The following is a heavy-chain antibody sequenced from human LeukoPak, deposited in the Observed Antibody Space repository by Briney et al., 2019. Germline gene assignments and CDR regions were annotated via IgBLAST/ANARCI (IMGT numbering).Heavy chain of an antibody. Sequence: GGSLRLSCAGSGFTVNSNYWSWVRQAPGKGLEWVSVIYSGGTTYYADSVKGRFTFSRDNSKNMLHLQMNSLRAEDTAVYYCARGFNRGFDPWGQGTLVIVSS. J-gene: IGHJ5*02. CDR3: ARGFNRGFDP. V-gene: IGHV3-53*01. CDR1: GFTVNSNY. D-gene: IGHD3-10*01. CDR2: IYSGGTT.